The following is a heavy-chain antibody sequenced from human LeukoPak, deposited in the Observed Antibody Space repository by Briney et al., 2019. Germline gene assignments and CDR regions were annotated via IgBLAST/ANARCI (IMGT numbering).Heavy chain of an antibody. D-gene: IGHD1-26*01. V-gene: IGHV3-30-3*01. CDR3: AKDSGGSYYDYYFDY. CDR1: GFTFSSYA. J-gene: IGHJ4*02. Sequence: PGGSLRLSCAASGFTFSSYAMHWVRQAPGKGLEWVAVISYDGSNKYYADSVKGRFTISRDNSKNTLYLQMNSLRAEDTAVYYCAKDSGGSYYDYYFDYWGQGTLVTVSS. CDR2: ISYDGSNK.